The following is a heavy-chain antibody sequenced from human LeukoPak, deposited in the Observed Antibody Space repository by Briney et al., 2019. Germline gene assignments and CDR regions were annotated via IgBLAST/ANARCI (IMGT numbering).Heavy chain of an antibody. J-gene: IGHJ6*02. D-gene: IGHD2-2*01. CDR3: AREGRSSTYLYGMDV. V-gene: IGHV3-48*03. CDR1: GFTFSSYE. Sequence: GGSLRLSCAASGFTFSSYEMNWVHQAPGKGLEWVSYISSSGSTIYYADSVEGRFTISRDNAKNSLSLQMNSLRAEDTAVYYCAREGRSSTYLYGMDVWGQGTTVTVPS. CDR2: ISSSGSTI.